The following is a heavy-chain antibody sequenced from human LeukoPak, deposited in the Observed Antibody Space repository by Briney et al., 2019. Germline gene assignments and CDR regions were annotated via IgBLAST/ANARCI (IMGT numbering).Heavy chain of an antibody. CDR1: GFTVSTNY. CDR3: AREVGSGSYLAHVFDI. V-gene: IGHV3-53*01. Sequence: HPGGSLRLSCAASGFTVSTNYMSWVRQAPGKGLEWVSLICPGSSTYYADSVKGRFTISRDNSKNTLHLHMSSLRAEDTAVYYCAREVGSGSYLAHVFDIWGQGTMVTVSS. CDR2: ICPGSST. D-gene: IGHD1-26*01. J-gene: IGHJ3*02.